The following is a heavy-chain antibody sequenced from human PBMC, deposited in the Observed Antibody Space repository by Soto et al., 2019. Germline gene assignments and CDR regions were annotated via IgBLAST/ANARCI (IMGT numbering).Heavy chain of an antibody. J-gene: IGHJ4*02. CDR2: LNSSSST. CDR3: ARHEAGWYFDS. Sequence: SETRSLTCTVSRGSISSGTNYWAWIRQPPGKGLEWIANLNSSSSTFYNPSLKSRVTISLDTSKNQFSLKLRSVTAADTAGYYCARHEAGWYFDSWGQGTLVTGSS. D-gene: IGHD6-25*01. CDR1: RGSISSGTNY. V-gene: IGHV4-39*01.